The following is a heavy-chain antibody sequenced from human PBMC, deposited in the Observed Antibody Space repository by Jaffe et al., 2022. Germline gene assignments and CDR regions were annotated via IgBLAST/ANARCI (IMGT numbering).Heavy chain of an antibody. CDR2: IRSKAYGGTT. CDR3: TRVYGRDIVVVPAPSPSGPIGYFDY. Sequence: EVQLVESGGGLVQPGRSLRLSCTASGFTFGDYAMSWFRQAPGKGLEWVGFIRSKAYGGTTEYAASVKGRFTISRDDSKSIAYLQMNSLKTEDTAVYYCTRVYGRDIVVVPAPSPSGPIGYFDYWGQGTLVTVSS. J-gene: IGHJ4*02. D-gene: IGHD2-2*01. V-gene: IGHV3-49*03. CDR1: GFTFGDYA.